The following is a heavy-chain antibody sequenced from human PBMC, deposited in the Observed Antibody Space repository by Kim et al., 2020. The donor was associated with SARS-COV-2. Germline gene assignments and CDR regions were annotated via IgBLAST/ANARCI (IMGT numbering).Heavy chain of an antibody. V-gene: IGHV1-3*01. Sequence: GKTKYSQKFQGRVTITRDTSASTAYMELSSLRSEDTAVYYCARRGGVFDYWGQGTLVTVSS. J-gene: IGHJ4*02. CDR2: GKT. D-gene: IGHD3-16*01. CDR3: ARRGGVFDY.